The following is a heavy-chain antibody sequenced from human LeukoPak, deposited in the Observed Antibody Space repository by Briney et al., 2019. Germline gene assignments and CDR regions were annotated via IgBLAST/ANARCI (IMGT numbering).Heavy chain of an antibody. V-gene: IGHV3-64D*06. J-gene: IGHJ3*02. Sequence: GGSLRLSCSASGFTFSTFAMHWVRQAPGKRLEYVSGINNNGDSTYYSDSVKARLTISRDNSKNTLFLQMASLRAEDTAVYYCVKTMMTFCGVIRTDAFDILGQGTMVIVSS. CDR1: GFTFSTFA. CDR2: INNNGDST. D-gene: IGHD3-16*01. CDR3: VKTMMTFCGVIRTDAFDI.